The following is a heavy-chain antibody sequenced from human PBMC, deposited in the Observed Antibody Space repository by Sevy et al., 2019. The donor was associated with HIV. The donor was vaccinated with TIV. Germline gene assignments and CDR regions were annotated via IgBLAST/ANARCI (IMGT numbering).Heavy chain of an antibody. CDR2: IRYDGTDK. J-gene: IGHJ4*02. D-gene: IGHD6-13*01. Sequence: GGSLRLSCTASGFTFSNFGMHWVRQLPGKGLEWVTFIRYDGTDKYYAASVKGRLTISRDDSKNTLYLQMDSLGAEDTAIYYCAKDLAGPGRRYFDYWGQGTLVTVSS. CDR1: GFTFSNFG. CDR3: AKDLAGPGRRYFDY. V-gene: IGHV3-30*02.